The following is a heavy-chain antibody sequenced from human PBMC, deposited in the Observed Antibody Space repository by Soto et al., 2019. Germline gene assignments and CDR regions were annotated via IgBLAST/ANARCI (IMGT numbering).Heavy chain of an antibody. D-gene: IGHD6-19*01. Sequence: LSLTCAVSGHSILSTKWWKWVRQSPDKGLEWIGEINHGGSINYNPSLKSRVTVSVDKSNNQFSLKLRSVTAADTAVYYCAKAHVMVVAGSTFDYWGHGTLVTVSS. CDR1: GHSILSTKW. CDR2: INHGGSI. J-gene: IGHJ4*01. V-gene: IGHV4-4*02. CDR3: AKAHVMVVAGSTFDY.